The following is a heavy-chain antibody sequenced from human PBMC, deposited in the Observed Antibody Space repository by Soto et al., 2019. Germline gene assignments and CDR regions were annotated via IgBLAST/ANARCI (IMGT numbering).Heavy chain of an antibody. J-gene: IGHJ6*03. D-gene: IGHD3-9*01. CDR1: GGSISSYY. CDR2: IYYSGST. Sequence: QVQLQESGPGLVKPSETLSLTCTVSGGSISSYYWSWIRQPPGKGLEWIGYIYYSGSTNYNPSLKSRVTTSVDTSKNQFSLKLSSVTAADTAVYYCARSSSLTGYYYYYYYMDVWGKGTTVTVSS. V-gene: IGHV4-59*01. CDR3: ARSSSLTGYYYYYYYMDV.